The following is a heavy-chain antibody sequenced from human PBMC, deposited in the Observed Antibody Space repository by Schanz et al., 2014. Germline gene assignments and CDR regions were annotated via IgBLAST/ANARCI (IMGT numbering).Heavy chain of an antibody. CDR1: GFAFRSYA. J-gene: IGHJ4*02. V-gene: IGHV3-30-3*01. CDR3: ARVEVSMVQGLIPSYYFDS. CDR2: ISHDGNNK. D-gene: IGHD3-10*01. Sequence: QAQLVESGGGVVQPGRSLRLSCAASGFAFRSYAMHWVRQAPGKGLEWAALISHDGNNKHYVDSVEGRFTISRDNSKNTVNLQMNSLRAEDTAVYYCARVEVSMVQGLIPSYYFDSWGQGTPVTVSS.